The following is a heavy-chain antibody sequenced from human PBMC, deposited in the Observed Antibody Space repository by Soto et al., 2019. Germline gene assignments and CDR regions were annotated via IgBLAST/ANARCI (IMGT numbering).Heavy chain of an antibody. Sequence: SVKVSCKASGGSFSNFGISWVRQAPGQGLEWMGGIVPVFGRPNYAQRFRGRLTITADESTSTGYMELISLRFDDTAVYYCAREGSGYNFWGQGTQVTVSS. CDR1: GGSFSNFG. CDR2: IVPVFGRP. CDR3: AREGSGYNF. D-gene: IGHD5-12*01. J-gene: IGHJ4*02. V-gene: IGHV1-69*13.